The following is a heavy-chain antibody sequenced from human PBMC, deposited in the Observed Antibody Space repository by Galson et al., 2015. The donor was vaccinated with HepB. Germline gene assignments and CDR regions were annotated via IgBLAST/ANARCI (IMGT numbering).Heavy chain of an antibody. CDR3: VRDGFGTLDY. CDR2: TSHDENTK. J-gene: IGHJ4*02. CDR1: GFTFSAKP. D-gene: IGHD3-10*01. V-gene: IGHV3-30-3*01. Sequence: SLRLSCAASGFTFSAKPMHWVRQAPGKGLEWVAITSHDENTKYYADSVRGRFTISRDNSKNTLYLQMNSLTTEDTAVYYCVRDGFGTLDYWGQGTLVTVSS.